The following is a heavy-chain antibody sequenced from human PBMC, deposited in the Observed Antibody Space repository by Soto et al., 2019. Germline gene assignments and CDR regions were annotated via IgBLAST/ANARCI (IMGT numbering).Heavy chain of an antibody. D-gene: IGHD6-19*01. CDR1: GGSFSGYY. V-gene: IGHV4-34*01. CDR3: ARGRGLVPRAFDY. J-gene: IGHJ4*02. CDR2: INHSGST. Sequence: PSETLSLTCAVYGGSFSGYYLSWIRQPPGKGLEWIVEINHSGSTNYNPSLKSRVTISVDTSKNQFSLKLSSVTAADTAVYYCARGRGLVPRAFDYWGQGTLVTVSS.